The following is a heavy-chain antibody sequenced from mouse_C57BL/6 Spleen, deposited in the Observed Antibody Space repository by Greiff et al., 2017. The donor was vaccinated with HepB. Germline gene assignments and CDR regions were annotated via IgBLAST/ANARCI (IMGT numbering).Heavy chain of an antibody. CDR3: ARRTGTYWYFDV. V-gene: IGHV5-9*01. CDR2: ISGGGGNT. J-gene: IGHJ1*03. CDR1: GFTFSSYT. D-gene: IGHD4-1*01. Sequence: EVKLVESGGGLVKPGGSLKLSCAASGFTFSSYTMSWVRQTPEKRLEWVATISGGGGNTYYPDSVKGRFTISRDNAKNTLYLQMSSLRSEDTALYYCARRTGTYWYFDVWGTGTTVTVSS.